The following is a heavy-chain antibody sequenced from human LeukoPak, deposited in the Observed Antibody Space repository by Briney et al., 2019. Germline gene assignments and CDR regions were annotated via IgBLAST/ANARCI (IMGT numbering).Heavy chain of an antibody. V-gene: IGHV4-30-2*01. CDR3: ARDEQLLNAFDI. CDR2: IYHSGST. J-gene: IGHJ3*02. D-gene: IGHD2-2*01. Sequence: SETLSLTFTVSGGSISSGGYYWSWIRQPPGKGLEWIGYIYHSGSTYYNPSLKSRVTISVDRSKNQFSLKLSSVTAADTAVYYCARDEQLLNAFDIWGQGTMVTVSS. CDR1: GGSISSGGYY.